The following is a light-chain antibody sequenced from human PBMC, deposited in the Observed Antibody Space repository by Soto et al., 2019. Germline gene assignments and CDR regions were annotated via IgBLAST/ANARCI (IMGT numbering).Light chain of an antibody. J-gene: IGKJ1*01. V-gene: IGKV3-15*01. Sequence: ERVMTQSPATLSVSPWEIVTLSVRASQSVSSNLAWHQQKPGQAPRLLIYGAFTRATGIPARFSGSGSGTEFTLTISSLQPDDFATYYCQHYNSYPEAFGEGTKVDIK. CDR1: QSVSSN. CDR2: GAF. CDR3: QHYNSYPEA.